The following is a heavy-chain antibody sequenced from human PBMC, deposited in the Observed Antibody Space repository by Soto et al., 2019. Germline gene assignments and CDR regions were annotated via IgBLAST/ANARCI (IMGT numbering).Heavy chain of an antibody. D-gene: IGHD2-21*02. CDR2: ISSQVFGGTA. CDR3: TRAGCGGYFYPPRCYDY. J-gene: IGHJ4*01. V-gene: IGHV3-49*04. Sequence: PGGSLRLSCTASGFTLGDYAMSWVRQAPGEGLGWVGFISSQVFGGTAEHAATVKGRFTISRDDSKGIAYLQMNSLKTEATAVYCCTRAGCGGYFYPPRCYDYWGRVSLVTVSS. CDR1: GFTLGDYA.